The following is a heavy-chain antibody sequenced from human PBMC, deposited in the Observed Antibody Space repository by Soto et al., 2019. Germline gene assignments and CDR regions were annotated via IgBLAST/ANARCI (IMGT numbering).Heavy chain of an antibody. CDR3: ASEKVDIVATIGGSRDDSFDI. Sequence: GASVKVSCKASGGTFSSYAISWVRQAPGQGLEWMGGIIPIFGTANYAQKFQGRVTITADESTSTAYMELSSLRSEDTAVYYCASEKVDIVATIGGSRDDSFDIWGQGTMVTVSS. V-gene: IGHV1-69*13. D-gene: IGHD5-12*01. CDR2: IIPIFGTA. J-gene: IGHJ3*02. CDR1: GGTFSSYA.